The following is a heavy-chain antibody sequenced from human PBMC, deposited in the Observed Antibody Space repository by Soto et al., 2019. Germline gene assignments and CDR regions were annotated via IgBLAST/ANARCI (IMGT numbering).Heavy chain of an antibody. CDR3: AGDFKRYSSPPGPLED. V-gene: IGHV4-30-4*01. CDR1: GDSISSGDYY. CDR2: IYYSGNT. D-gene: IGHD6-13*01. J-gene: IGHJ4*02. Sequence: SETLSLTCTVSGDSISSGDYYWSWIRQPPGKGLEWIGCIYYSGNTYYNPSLKRRFSISVDTSKNQFSLQLSSVTVADTAVYYCAGDFKRYSSPPGPLEDWGLGTLVTVSS.